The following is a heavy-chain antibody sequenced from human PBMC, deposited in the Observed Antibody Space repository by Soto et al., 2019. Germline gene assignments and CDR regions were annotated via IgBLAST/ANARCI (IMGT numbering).Heavy chain of an antibody. D-gene: IGHD6-13*01. CDR3: ARARSRGYAFDI. CDR2: IYYSGST. CDR1: GGSISSYY. J-gene: IGHJ3*02. Sequence: LETLSLTCTVSGGSISSYYWSWIRQPPGKGLEWIGYIYYSGSTNYNPSLKSRVTISVDTSKNQFSLKLSSVTAADTAVYYCARARSRGYAFDIWGQGTMVTVSS. V-gene: IGHV4-59*01.